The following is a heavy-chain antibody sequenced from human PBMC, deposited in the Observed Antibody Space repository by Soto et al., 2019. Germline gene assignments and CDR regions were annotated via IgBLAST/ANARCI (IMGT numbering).Heavy chain of an antibody. Sequence: TLSLTCTVSGGFISSGGYYWSWIRQHPGKGLEWLGYIYYSGSTYYNPSLKSRVTISVDTSKNQFSLKLSSVTAADTAVYFGARGDDSLDAFDIWGHGTMVTGSS. CDR3: ARGDDSLDAFDI. CDR2: IYYSGST. J-gene: IGHJ3*02. V-gene: IGHV4-31*03. CDR1: GGFISSGGYY. D-gene: IGHD3-22*01.